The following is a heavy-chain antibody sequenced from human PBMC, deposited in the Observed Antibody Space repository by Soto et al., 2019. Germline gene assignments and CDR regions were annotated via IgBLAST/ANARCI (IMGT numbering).Heavy chain of an antibody. J-gene: IGHJ4*02. V-gene: IGHV3-11*01. CDR3: AKMTSSVWYDPVFH. CDR1: GFSFSDYY. Sequence: QVQLVESGGGLVKTRGSLRLSCVASGFSFSDYYMSWVSQAPGKGLEWIAYISGTSSNIYYADSVKGRFTISRDNAENSVFLQMNNLRAEDTARYYCAKMTSSVWYDPVFHWGQGTLVTVSS. D-gene: IGHD6-19*01. CDR2: ISGTSSNI.